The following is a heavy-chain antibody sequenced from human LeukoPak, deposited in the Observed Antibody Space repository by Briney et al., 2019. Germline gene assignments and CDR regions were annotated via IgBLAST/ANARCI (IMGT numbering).Heavy chain of an antibody. CDR1: GFTFDNYA. CDR2: ITSNGGTT. CDR3: ARDFGQLYFFFDY. Sequence: GGSLRLSCAASGFTFDNYAMHWVRQAPGKGLQYVSSITSNGGTTYYARSVRGRFTISRDNSKNTVYLQMGSLRPDDMGLYYCARDFGQLYFFFDYWGQGILVTVSS. D-gene: IGHD3-10*01. V-gene: IGHV3-64*01. J-gene: IGHJ4*02.